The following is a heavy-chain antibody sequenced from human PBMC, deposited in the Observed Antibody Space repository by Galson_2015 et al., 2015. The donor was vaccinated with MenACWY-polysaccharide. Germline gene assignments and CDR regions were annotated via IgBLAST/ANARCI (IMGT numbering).Heavy chain of an antibody. CDR1: GFTFSGSA. CDR3: ARDLLDGDYWLY. V-gene: IGHV3-48*03. CDR2: FGGDGNSVTTI. D-gene: IGHD4-17*01. J-gene: IGHJ4*01. Sequence: SLRLSCAVSGFTFSGSAMTWVRRAPGKGLEWVSGFGGDGNSVTTIFYADSVKGRFTISKDNAKNLLYLQMNSLRVEDTAVYYCARDLLDGDYWLYWGHGTLVPVSS.